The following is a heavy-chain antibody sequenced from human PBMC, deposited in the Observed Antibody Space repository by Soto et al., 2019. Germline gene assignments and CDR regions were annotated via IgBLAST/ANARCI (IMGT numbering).Heavy chain of an antibody. CDR2: IYYSGST. CDR1: GGSISSSSYY. Sequence: SETLSLTCTVSGGSISSSSYYWGRIRQPPGKGLEWIGSIYYSGSTYYNPSLKSRVTISVDTSKNQFSLKLSSVTAADTAVYYCASLLSRIAVAGRPPPCDWGKGTLVTVPQ. D-gene: IGHD6-19*01. V-gene: IGHV4-39*01. J-gene: IGHJ4*02. CDR3: ASLLSRIAVAGRPPPCD.